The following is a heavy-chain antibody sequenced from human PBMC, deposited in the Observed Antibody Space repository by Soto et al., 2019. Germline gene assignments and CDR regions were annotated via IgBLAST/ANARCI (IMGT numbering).Heavy chain of an antibody. CDR2: INAGNGNT. D-gene: IGHD2-2*01. V-gene: IGHV1-3*01. Sequence: GASVKVSCKASGYTFTSYAMHWVRQAPGQRLEWMGWINAGNGNTKYSQKFQGRVTITRDTSASTAYMELSSLTSEDTAVYYCAREMSSTTCYGVCFYFGMDVWGQGTTVTVSS. CDR3: AREMSSTTCYGVCFYFGMDV. CDR1: GYTFTSYA. J-gene: IGHJ6*02.